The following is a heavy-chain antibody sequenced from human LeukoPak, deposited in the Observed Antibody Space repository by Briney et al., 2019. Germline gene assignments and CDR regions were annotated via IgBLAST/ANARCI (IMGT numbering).Heavy chain of an antibody. J-gene: IGHJ6*03. CDR1: GFTFSSYE. D-gene: IGHD6-13*01. V-gene: IGHV3-48*03. CDR3: ARDGGEGIAAAGTEFHYYYYMDV. Sequence: PGGSLRLSCAASGFTFSSYEMNWVRQAPGKGLEWVSYISSSGSTINYAESVKGRFTISSDTAKNSLYLQMNSLRAEDTAVYFCARDGGEGIAAAGTEFHYYYYMDVWGKGTTVTVSS. CDR2: ISSSGSTI.